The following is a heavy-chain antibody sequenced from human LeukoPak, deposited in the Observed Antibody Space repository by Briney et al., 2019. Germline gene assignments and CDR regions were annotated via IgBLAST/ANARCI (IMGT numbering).Heavy chain of an antibody. CDR3: VGGIGWQPDY. D-gene: IGHD6-19*01. CDR1: PGITFSDYW. J-gene: IGHJ4*02. Sequence: GGSLRLSCAASPGITFSDYWMNWVRQAPGKXXXWVAIIRQDGREKLYLDSVKGRFTISRDNAKSSVYLQINSLRAEDTAVYYCVGGIGWQPDYWGQGTLVTVSS. V-gene: IGHV3-7*03. CDR2: IRQDGREK.